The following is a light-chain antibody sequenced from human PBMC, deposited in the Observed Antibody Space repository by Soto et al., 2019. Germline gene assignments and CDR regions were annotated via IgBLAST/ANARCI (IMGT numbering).Light chain of an antibody. CDR1: SSNIGSNI. V-gene: IGLV1-44*01. CDR2: ANN. J-gene: IGLJ3*02. Sequence: QSVLTQPPSTSGTPGQRVTIFCSGTSSNIGSNIVNWYQQLPGAAPKLLLYANNQRPSGIPDRFACSKSGTSASLAISGLQSEDEADYYCAAWPDSLTAWVFGGGTKLTVL. CDR3: AAWPDSLTAWV.